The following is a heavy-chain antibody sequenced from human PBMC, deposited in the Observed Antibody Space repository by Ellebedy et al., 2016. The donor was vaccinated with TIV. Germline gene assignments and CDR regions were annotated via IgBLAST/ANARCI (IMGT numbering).Heavy chain of an antibody. CDR2: INWDAGTT. CDR1: GFTFNDYS. D-gene: IGHD3-3*01. Sequence: GGSLRLSCVASGFTFNDYSLHWVRQAPGKGLQWVAVINWDAGTTYYADSVKGRFTISRDDSKNSVYLEMNSLTTEDSALYYCAKDRRIFGVLTGLGSWGPGTLVTVSS. CDR3: AKDRRIFGVLTGLGS. J-gene: IGHJ5*02. V-gene: IGHV3-43*01.